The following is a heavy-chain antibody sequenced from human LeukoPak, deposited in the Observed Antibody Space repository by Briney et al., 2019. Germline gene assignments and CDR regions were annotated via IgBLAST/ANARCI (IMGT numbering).Heavy chain of an antibody. CDR2: IYTSGST. V-gene: IGHV4-4*07. D-gene: IGHD4/OR15-4a*01. Sequence: SETLSLTCTVSGGSISSYYWSWIRQPAGKGLEWIGRIYTSGSTNYNPSLKSRVTISVDKSKNQFSLKLSSVTAADTAVYYCARDAKGARSFDYWGQGTLVTVSS. CDR1: GGSISSYY. CDR3: ARDAKGARSFDY. J-gene: IGHJ4*02.